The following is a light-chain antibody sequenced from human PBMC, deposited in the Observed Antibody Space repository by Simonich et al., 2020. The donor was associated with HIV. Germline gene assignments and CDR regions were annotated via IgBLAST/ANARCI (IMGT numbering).Light chain of an antibody. CDR1: QSVLYSSNNKNY. CDR3: QQYYSSPIT. Sequence: DIVMTQSPDSLAVSLGERATINCKSSQSVLYSSNNKNYLAWYQQKPAQPPMLLIYWSSTRETGFTDRFSGSGSGTDFTLTISSLQAEDVAVYYCQQYYSSPITFGQGTRLEIK. CDR2: WSS. V-gene: IGKV4-1*01. J-gene: IGKJ5*01.